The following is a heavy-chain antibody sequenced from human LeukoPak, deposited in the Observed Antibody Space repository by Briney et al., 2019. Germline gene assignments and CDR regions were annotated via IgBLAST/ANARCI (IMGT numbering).Heavy chain of an antibody. V-gene: IGHV1-58*02. CDR3: AASSGSYFHIFYYYAFDI. CDR1: GFTFTSSA. J-gene: IGHJ3*02. D-gene: IGHD1-26*01. Sequence: SVKVSCKASGFTFTSSAMQWVRQARGQRLEWIGWIVVGSGNTNYAQKFQERVTITRDMSTSTAYMELSSLRSEDTAVYYCAASSGSYFHIFYYYAFDIWGQGTMVTVSS. CDR2: IVVGSGNT.